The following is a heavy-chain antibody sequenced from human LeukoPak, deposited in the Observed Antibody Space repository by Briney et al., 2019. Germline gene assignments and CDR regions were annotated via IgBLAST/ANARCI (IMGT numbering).Heavy chain of an antibody. CDR1: GFTFSSYA. J-gene: IGHJ4*02. CDR3: AKDMDTYYYGSGGLRIFDY. Sequence: SGGSLRLSCAASGFTFSSYAMSWVRQAPGKGLEWVSAISGSGGSTYYADSVKGRFTISRDNSKNTLYPQMNSLRAEDTAVYYCAKDMDTYYYGSGGLRIFDYWGQGTLVTVSS. V-gene: IGHV3-23*01. D-gene: IGHD3-10*01. CDR2: ISGSGGST.